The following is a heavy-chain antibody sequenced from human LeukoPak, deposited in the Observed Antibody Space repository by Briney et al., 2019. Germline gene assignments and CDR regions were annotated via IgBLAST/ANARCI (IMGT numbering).Heavy chain of an antibody. J-gene: IGHJ6*03. CDR3: VRETPIAVAGTIYFYFYMDV. V-gene: IGHV3-20*04. Sequence: GGSLRLSCAPSGFTFTSYSMNWVRQAPGKGLEWVSGINWNGGSTTYADSVRGRFTISRDNAKNSLYLQMSSLRAEDTALYYCVRETPIAVAGTIYFYFYMDVWGKGTTVTVSS. D-gene: IGHD6-19*01. CDR2: INWNGGST. CDR1: GFTFTSYS.